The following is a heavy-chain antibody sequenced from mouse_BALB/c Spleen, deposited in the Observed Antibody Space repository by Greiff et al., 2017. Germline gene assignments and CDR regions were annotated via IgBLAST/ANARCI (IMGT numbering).Heavy chain of an antibody. V-gene: IGHV7-3*02. CDR1: GFTFTDYY. Sequence: EGQLQESGGGLVQPGGSLRLSCATSGFTFTDYYMSWVRQPPGKALEWLGFIRNKANGYTTEYSASVKGRFTISRDNSQSILYLQMNTLRAEDSATYYCARVAIYDGYPFAYWGQGTLVTVSA. D-gene: IGHD2-3*01. CDR2: IRNKANGYTT. J-gene: IGHJ3*01. CDR3: ARVAIYDGYPFAY.